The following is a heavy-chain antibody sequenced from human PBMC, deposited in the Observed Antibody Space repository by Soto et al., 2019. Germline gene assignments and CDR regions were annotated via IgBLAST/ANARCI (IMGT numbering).Heavy chain of an antibody. J-gene: IGHJ4*02. CDR1: GGSFSGYY. CDR2: INHSGST. V-gene: IGHV4-34*01. Sequence: QVQLQQWGAGLLKPSETLSLTCAVYGGSFSGYYWSWIRQPPGKGLEWIGEINHSGSTNYNPSLKSRVTISVDTYKNQFALKLSSVTAADTAVYYCARGSPDSSGYYYGYWGQGTLVTVSS. CDR3: ARGSPDSSGYYYGY. D-gene: IGHD3-22*01.